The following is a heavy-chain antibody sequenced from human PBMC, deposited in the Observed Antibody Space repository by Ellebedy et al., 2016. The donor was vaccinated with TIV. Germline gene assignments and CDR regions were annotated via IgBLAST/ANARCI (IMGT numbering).Heavy chain of an antibody. J-gene: IGHJ4*01. CDR3: SSRRLTGGIDD. D-gene: IGHD3-9*01. V-gene: IGHV3-49*04. CDR2: IRSKIYGGTT. CDR1: GFSFSSYA. Sequence: GESLKISCAASGFSFSSYAMSWVRQAPGKGLEWVGFIRSKIYGGTTEYAASVKGRFTISRDRSRNSLYLQMNSLKSDDTAVYYCSSRRLTGGIDDWGRGTLVTVSS.